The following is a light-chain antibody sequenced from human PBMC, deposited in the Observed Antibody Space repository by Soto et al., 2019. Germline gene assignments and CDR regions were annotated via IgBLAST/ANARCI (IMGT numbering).Light chain of an antibody. J-gene: IGLJ1*01. V-gene: IGLV1-47*01. Sequence: QLVLTQPPSASGTPGQRVAISCSGSSSNIGSHYVYWYQQLPGTAPQLLIHRNNERPSGVPDRFSGSKSGTSASLAISGLRSEDEADYYCASWDDSLSGFYVFGTGTKVTVL. CDR3: ASWDDSLSGFYV. CDR1: SSNIGSHY. CDR2: RNN.